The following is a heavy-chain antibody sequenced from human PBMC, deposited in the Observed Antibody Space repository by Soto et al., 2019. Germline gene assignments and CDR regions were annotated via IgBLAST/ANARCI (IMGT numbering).Heavy chain of an antibody. Sequence: GGSLRLSCAASGFTFSDYTMNWVRQAPGKGLEWVSSISSRSGSIYYADSVKGRFTISRDNAKDSLYLQMNSLRAEDTAVYYCARDQSPSPIDYWGQGTLVTVSS. CDR3: ARDQSPSPIDY. V-gene: IGHV3-21*01. J-gene: IGHJ4*02. CDR2: ISSRSGSI. CDR1: GFTFSDYT.